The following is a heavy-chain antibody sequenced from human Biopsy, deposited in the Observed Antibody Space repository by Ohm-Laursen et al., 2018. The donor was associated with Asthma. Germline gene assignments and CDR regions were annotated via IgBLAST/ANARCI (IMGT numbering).Heavy chain of an antibody. CDR3: ARHPYNFGGFDY. V-gene: IGHV1-18*01. D-gene: IGHD5-24*01. CDR1: GDSFSNYA. Sequence: GSSVKVSCKASGDSFSNYAISWVRQAPGQGLEWMGWISPFTGDTHFGQKFQGRVTMTTDTSTDTAYMELRSLRFDDTAVYYCARHPYNFGGFDYWGQGSLVLVSS. J-gene: IGHJ4*02. CDR2: ISPFTGDT.